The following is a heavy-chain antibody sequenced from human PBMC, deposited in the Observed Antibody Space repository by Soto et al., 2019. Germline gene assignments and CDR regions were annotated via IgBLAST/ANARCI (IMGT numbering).Heavy chain of an antibody. V-gene: IGHV3-23*01. Sequence: GGSLRLSCAASGFTFSSYAMSWVRQAPGKELEWVSAISGSGGSTYYADSVKGRFTISRDNSKNTLYLQMNSLRAEDTAVYYCAKVGVVTSHYYYGMDVWGQGTTVTVSS. CDR1: GFTFSSYA. CDR3: AKVGVVTSHYYYGMDV. CDR2: ISGSGGST. D-gene: IGHD3-3*01. J-gene: IGHJ6*02.